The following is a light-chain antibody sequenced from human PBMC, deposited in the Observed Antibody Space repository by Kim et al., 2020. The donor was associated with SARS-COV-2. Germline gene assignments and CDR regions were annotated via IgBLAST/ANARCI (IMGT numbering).Light chain of an antibody. CDR3: QQFNSYPIT. V-gene: IGKV1-13*02. J-gene: IGKJ5*01. CDR2: DAS. CDR1: QGISSA. Sequence: AIQLTQLPSSLSASVGDRVTITCRASQGISSALAWYQQKPGKAPKLLIYDASSLESGVPSRFSGSGSGTDFTLTISSLQPEDFATYYCQQFNSYPITFGQGTRLEIK.